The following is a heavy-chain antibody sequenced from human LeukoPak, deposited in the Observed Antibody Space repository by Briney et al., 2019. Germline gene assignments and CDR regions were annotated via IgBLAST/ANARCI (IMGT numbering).Heavy chain of an antibody. Sequence: ASVKVSCKASGCTFTGYYMHWVRQAPGQGLEWMGWINPNSGGTNYAQKFQGRVTMTRDTSISTAYMELSRLRSDDTAVYYCARAGLGYCSGGSCYLNWFDPWGQGTLVTVSS. CDR1: GCTFTGYY. CDR2: INPNSGGT. CDR3: ARAGLGYCSGGSCYLNWFDP. J-gene: IGHJ5*02. D-gene: IGHD2-15*01. V-gene: IGHV1-2*02.